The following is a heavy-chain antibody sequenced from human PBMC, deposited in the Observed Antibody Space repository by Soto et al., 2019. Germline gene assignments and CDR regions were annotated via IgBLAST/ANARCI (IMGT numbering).Heavy chain of an antibody. CDR2: INHSGST. D-gene: IGHD3-3*01. CDR3: ARHPLPLLRFFDPQGYGMDV. CDR1: GGSFSGYY. V-gene: IGHV4-34*01. J-gene: IGHJ6*02. Sequence: PSETLSLTCAVYGGSFSGYYWTWIRQPPGTGLEWIGEINHSGSTNYNPSLKSRVTISVDTSKNQFSLKLTSVTAADTAVYYCARHPLPLLRFFDPQGYGMDVWGQGTTVTVSS.